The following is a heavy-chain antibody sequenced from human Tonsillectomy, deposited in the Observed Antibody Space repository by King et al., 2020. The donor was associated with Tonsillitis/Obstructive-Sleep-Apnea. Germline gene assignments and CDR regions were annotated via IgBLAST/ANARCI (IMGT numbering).Heavy chain of an antibody. CDR3: ARGDIVVVVAATRYYYYYMDV. CDR2: INHSGST. Sequence: VQLQQWGAGLLKPSETLSLTCAVYGGSFSGYYWSWIRQPPGKGLEWIGEINHSGSTNYNPSLKSGVTISVDTSKNQFSLKLSSVTAADTAVYYCARGDIVVVVAATRYYYYYMDVWGKGTTVTVSS. V-gene: IGHV4-34*01. J-gene: IGHJ6*03. CDR1: GGSFSGYY. D-gene: IGHD2-15*01.